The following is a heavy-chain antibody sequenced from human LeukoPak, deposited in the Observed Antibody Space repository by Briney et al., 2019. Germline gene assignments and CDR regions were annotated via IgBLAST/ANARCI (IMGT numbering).Heavy chain of an antibody. V-gene: IGHV4-59*01. J-gene: IGHJ6*02. CDR2: IYYSGST. Sequence: SETLSLTCTVSGGSISSYYWSWIRQPPGKGLEWIGYIYYSGSTNYNPSLKSRVTISVDTSKNQFSLKLSSVTAAGTAVYYCARGGDYGYYYYYYGMDVWGQGTTVTVSS. CDR1: GGSISSYY. CDR3: ARGGDYGYYYYYYGMDV. D-gene: IGHD4-17*01.